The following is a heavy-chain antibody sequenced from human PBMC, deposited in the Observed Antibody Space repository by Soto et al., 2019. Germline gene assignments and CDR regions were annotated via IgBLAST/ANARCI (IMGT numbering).Heavy chain of an antibody. J-gene: IGHJ4*02. CDR3: AKDTARLGAETPLFFDY. Sequence: GGSLRLSCAASGFTFSSYAMSWVRQAPGKGLEWVSAISGSGGSTYYADSVKGRFTISRDNSKNTLYLQMNSLRAEDTAVYYWAKDTARLGAETPLFFDYGGQETLVTVSS. V-gene: IGHV3-23*01. D-gene: IGHD3-16*01. CDR1: GFTFSSYA. CDR2: ISGSGGST.